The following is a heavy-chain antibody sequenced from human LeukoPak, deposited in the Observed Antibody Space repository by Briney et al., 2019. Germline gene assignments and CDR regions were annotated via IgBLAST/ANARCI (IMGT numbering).Heavy chain of an antibody. CDR1: GYTFTSYG. D-gene: IGHD6-19*01. Sequence: ASVKVSCKASGYTFTSYGISWVRQAPGQGLEWMGWISAYNGNTNYAQKLQGRVTMTTDTSTSTAYMELRSLRSDDTAVYYCASDLLEVAGYNWFDPWGQGTLVTVSS. CDR3: ASDLLEVAGYNWFDP. J-gene: IGHJ5*02. CDR2: ISAYNGNT. V-gene: IGHV1-18*01.